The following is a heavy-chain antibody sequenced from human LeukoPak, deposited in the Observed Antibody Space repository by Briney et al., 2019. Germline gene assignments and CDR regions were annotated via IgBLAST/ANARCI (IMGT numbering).Heavy chain of an antibody. D-gene: IGHD1-26*01. Sequence: PSETLSLTCTVSGGSISSSSYYWGWIRQPPGKGLEWIGSIYYSGSTYYNPSLKSRVTISVDTSKNQFSLKLSSVTAADTAVYYCARSGSYLRLSRQRAFDIWGQGTMVTVSS. CDR2: IYYSGST. V-gene: IGHV4-39*07. CDR1: GGSISSSSYY. J-gene: IGHJ3*02. CDR3: ARSGSYLRLSRQRAFDI.